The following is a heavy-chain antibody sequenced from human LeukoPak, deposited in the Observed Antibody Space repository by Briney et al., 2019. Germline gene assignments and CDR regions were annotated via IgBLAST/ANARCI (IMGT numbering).Heavy chain of an antibody. CDR1: GFTFSSYG. J-gene: IGHJ4*02. Sequence: PGGSLRLSCAASGFTFSSYGMHWVRQAPGKGLEWVAVISYDGSNKYYADSVKGRFTISRDNSKNTLYLQMNTLRVEDTAVYYCARDGQLDFWGQGTLVTVSS. V-gene: IGHV3-30*03. D-gene: IGHD6-6*01. CDR2: ISYDGSNK. CDR3: ARDGQLDF.